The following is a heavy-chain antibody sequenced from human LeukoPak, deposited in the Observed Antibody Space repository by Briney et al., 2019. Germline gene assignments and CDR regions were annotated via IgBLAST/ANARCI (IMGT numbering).Heavy chain of an antibody. CDR1: GGSFSGYY. Sequence: SETLSLTCAVYGGSFSGYYWSWIRQPPGKGLEWIGEINHSGSTNYSPSLKSRVTIPVDTSKNQFSLKLSSVTAADTAVYYCARETSQKGAHYMDVWGKGTTVTISS. J-gene: IGHJ6*03. V-gene: IGHV4-34*01. D-gene: IGHD3-16*01. CDR2: INHSGST. CDR3: ARETSQKGAHYMDV.